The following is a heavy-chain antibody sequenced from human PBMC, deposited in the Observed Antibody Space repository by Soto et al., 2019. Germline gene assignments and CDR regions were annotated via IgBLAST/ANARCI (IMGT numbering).Heavy chain of an antibody. CDR2: ISGSGGST. V-gene: IGHV3-23*01. CDR1: GFTFSTYA. CDR3: ARDGYCSGGSCYSVPVFDY. D-gene: IGHD2-15*01. Sequence: GGSLRLSCAASGFTFSTYAMSWVRQAPGKGLEWVSAISGSGGSTYYADSVKGRFTISRDNSKNTLYLQMNSLRAEDTAVYYCARDGYCSGGSCYSVPVFDYWGQGTLVTVSS. J-gene: IGHJ4*02.